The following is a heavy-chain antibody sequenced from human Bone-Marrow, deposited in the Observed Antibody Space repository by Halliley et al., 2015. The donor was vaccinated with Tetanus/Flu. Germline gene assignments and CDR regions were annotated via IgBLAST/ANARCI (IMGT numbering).Heavy chain of an antibody. CDR3: AKVHGGYEYCSSIACPIDD. CDR1: GFTFASYA. CDR2: IGGGGDGS. D-gene: IGHD2-2*01. J-gene: IGHJ4*02. Sequence: SLRLSCAASGFTFASYALNWFRQAPGKGLEWVSGIGGGGDGSFYADSVRGRFTISRDDSRNTPSLQMNSLRAEDTAIYFCAKVHGGYEYCSSIACPIDDWGPGTLVTVSS. V-gene: IGHV3-23*01.